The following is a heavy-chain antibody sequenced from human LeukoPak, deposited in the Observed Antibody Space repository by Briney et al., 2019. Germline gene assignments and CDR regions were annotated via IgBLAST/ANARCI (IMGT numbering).Heavy chain of an antibody. CDR3: AKQGYTVSYYFLAY. CDR2: IYSTGST. J-gene: IGHJ4*02. D-gene: IGHD1-26*01. Sequence: SETLSLTCEVSGGSVRSYWWGWVRQPAGKGLEWLGRIYSTGSTRFNPSLKSLLTLSIDTSTNQFSLKLASETAADPAVYFCAKQGYTVSYYFLAYWSQGTLVTVSS. CDR1: GGSVRSYW. V-gene: IGHV4-4*07.